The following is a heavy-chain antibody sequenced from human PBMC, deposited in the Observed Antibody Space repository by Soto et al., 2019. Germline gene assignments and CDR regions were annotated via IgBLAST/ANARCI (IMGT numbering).Heavy chain of an antibody. CDR3: ARGYSSSPTHDY. CDR2: INAGNGNT. D-gene: IGHD6-6*01. Sequence: GASVKVSCKASGYTFTSYAMHWVRQAPGQRLEWMGWINAGNGNTKYSQKFQGRVTITRDTSASTAYMELSSLRSEDTAVYYCARGYSSSPTHDYWGQGTLVTVSS. V-gene: IGHV1-3*01. J-gene: IGHJ4*02. CDR1: GYTFTSYA.